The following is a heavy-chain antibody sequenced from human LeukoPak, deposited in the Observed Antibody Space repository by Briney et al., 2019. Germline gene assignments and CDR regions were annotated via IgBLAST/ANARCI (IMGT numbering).Heavy chain of an antibody. CDR3: ARDLRGSYGAFDI. D-gene: IGHD1-26*01. V-gene: IGHV3-53*01. CDR2: IYSGGST. J-gene: IGHJ3*02. CDR1: GFTVSSNY. Sequence: PGGSLRLSCAASGFTVSSNYMSWVRQAPGKGLEWVSVIYSGGSTYYADSVKGRFTISRDNSKNTLYLQMNFLRAEDTAVYYCARDLRGSYGAFDIWGQGTMVTVSS.